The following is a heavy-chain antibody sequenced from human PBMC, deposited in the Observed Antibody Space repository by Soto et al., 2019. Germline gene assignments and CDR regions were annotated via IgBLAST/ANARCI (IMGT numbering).Heavy chain of an antibody. V-gene: IGHV1-69*02. CDR3: ARHSTTPPGAFDI. CDR1: GGTFSSYT. CDR2: IIPILGIA. D-gene: IGHD1-7*01. Sequence: SVKVSCKASGGTFSSYTISWVRQAPGQGLEWMGRIIPILGIANYAQKFQGRVTITADKSTSTAYMELSSLRSEDTAVYYCARHSTTPPGAFDIWGQGTMVTVSS. J-gene: IGHJ3*02.